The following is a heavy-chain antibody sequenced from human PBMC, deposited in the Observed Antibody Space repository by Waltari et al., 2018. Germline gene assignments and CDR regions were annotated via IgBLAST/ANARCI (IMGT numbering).Heavy chain of an antibody. CDR1: GITFSNYA. CDR2: ITVGDDT. Sequence: EVQLLESGGDLVPPGGPLRLPCPASGITFSNYAINWVRLAPGTGLEWVSAITVGDDTYYADSVKGRFTISRDTSKDTVHLQMNGLRAEDTAVYYCATPFYNWDDPLHSWGQGTLVTVSS. J-gene: IGHJ4*02. V-gene: IGHV3-23*01. CDR3: ATPFYNWDDPLHS. D-gene: IGHD1-20*01.